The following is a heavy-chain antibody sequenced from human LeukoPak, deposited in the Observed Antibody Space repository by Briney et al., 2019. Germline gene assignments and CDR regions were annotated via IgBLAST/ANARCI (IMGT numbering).Heavy chain of an antibody. J-gene: IGHJ2*01. CDR2: IYSGGST. CDR1: GFTLSTNY. Sequence: PGGSLRLSCAASGFTLSTNYMSWVRQAPGKGLEWVSVIYSGGSTDYPDSVKGRFTISRDNSKNTLYLRMNSLRAEDTAVYYCARGDGANPPPWFFDLWGRGTLVTVSS. CDR3: ARGDGANPPPWFFDL. V-gene: IGHV3-53*01. D-gene: IGHD4/OR15-4a*01.